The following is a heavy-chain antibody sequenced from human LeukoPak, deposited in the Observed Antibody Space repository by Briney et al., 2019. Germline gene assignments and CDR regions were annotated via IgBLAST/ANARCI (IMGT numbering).Heavy chain of an antibody. V-gene: IGHV3-53*01. CDR2: IYSGGST. J-gene: IGHJ6*03. D-gene: IGHD6-13*01. CDR3: ARVIAAAGSKYYYYYMDV. CDR1: GFIVSGSY. Sequence: GGSLRLSCGGFGFIVSGSYMSWVRQAPGKGLEWVSVIYSGGSTYYADSVKGRFTISRDNSKNTLYLQMNSLRAEDTAVYYCARVIAAAGSKYYYYYMDVWGKGTTVTVSS.